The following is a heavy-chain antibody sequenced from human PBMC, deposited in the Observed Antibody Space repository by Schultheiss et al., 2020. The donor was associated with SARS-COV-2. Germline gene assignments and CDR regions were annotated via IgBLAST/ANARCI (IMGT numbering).Heavy chain of an antibody. V-gene: IGHV3-33*01. D-gene: IGHD7-27*01. CDR3: ARAPPGVYWYFDL. Sequence: GGSLRLSCAASGFTFSSYGMHWVRQAPGKGLEWVAVIWYDGSNKYYADSVKGRFTISRDNAKNSLYLQMNSLRAEDTAVYYCARAPPGVYWYFDLWGRGTLVTVSS. J-gene: IGHJ2*01. CDR2: IWYDGSNK. CDR1: GFTFSSYG.